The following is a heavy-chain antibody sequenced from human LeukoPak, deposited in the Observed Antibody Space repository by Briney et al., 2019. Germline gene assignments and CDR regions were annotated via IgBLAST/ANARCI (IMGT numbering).Heavy chain of an antibody. CDR1: GGSISSGGYY. D-gene: IGHD3-16*02. V-gene: IGHV4-31*03. CDR3: ARGRSYDYVWGSYRLVPYFDY. CDR2: IYYSGST. J-gene: IGHJ4*02. Sequence: PSQTLSLTCTVSGGSISSGGYYWSWIRQHPGTGLEWIGYIYYSGSTYYNPSLKSRVTISVDTSKNQFSLKLSSVTAADTAVYYCARGRSYDYVWGSYRLVPYFDYWGQGTLVTVSS.